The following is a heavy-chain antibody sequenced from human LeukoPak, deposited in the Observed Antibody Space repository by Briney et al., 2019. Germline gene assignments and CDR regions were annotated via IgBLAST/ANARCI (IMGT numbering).Heavy chain of an antibody. V-gene: IGHV3-49*04. Sequence: GGSLRLSCTASGFTFGDYAMSWVRQAPGKGLEWVGFIRSKAYGGTTEYAASVKGRFTISRDDSKSIAYLQMDSLKTEDTAVYYCTRVIGWLRFDTIFDYWGQGTLVTVSS. CDR2: IRSKAYGGTT. CDR3: TRVIGWLRFDTIFDY. J-gene: IGHJ4*02. CDR1: GFTFGDYA. D-gene: IGHD5-12*01.